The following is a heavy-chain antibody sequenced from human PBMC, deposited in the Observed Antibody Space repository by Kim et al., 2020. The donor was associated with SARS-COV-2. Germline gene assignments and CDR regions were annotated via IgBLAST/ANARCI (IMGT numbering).Heavy chain of an antibody. D-gene: IGHD2-21*02. CDR2: ISAYNGNT. V-gene: IGHV1-18*04. J-gene: IGHJ6*02. CDR3: ARQVCGDDCYSWEYYYGMDV. CDR1: GYTFTSYG. Sequence: ASVKVSCKASGYTFTSYGISWVRQAPGQGLEWMGWISAYNGNTNYAQKLQGRVTMTTDTSTSTAYMDLRSLRSDDTAVYYCARQVCGDDCYSWEYYYGMDVWGQGTTVTVSS.